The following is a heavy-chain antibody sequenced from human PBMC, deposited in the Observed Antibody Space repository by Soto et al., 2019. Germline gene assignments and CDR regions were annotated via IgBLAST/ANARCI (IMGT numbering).Heavy chain of an antibody. CDR3: ARLDEGHDGSVSYFDY. CDR2: ISSSSRYT. J-gene: IGHJ4*02. V-gene: IGHV3-11*06. Sequence: PGGSLRLSCAASGFTFSDYYMTWIRQAPGKGLEWVSYISSSSRYTNYADSVKGRFTISRDITKNSLYLQMNSLRAEDTAVYYCARLDEGHDGSVSYFDYWGQGALVTVSS. D-gene: IGHD3-10*01. CDR1: GFTFSDYY.